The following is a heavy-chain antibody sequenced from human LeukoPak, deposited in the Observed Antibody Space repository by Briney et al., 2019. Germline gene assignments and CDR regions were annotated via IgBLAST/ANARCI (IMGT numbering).Heavy chain of an antibody. Sequence: ASVKVSCKASGYTFTGYYMHWVRQAPGQGLEWMGMMNPSRGSTNYAQKFQGRVSMTRDTSTSTVYMELSSLRSEDTGVYYCARDGEDCGGDCYSIVYYYGMDVWGQGTTVTVSS. CDR2: MNPSRGST. CDR3: ARDGEDCGGDCYSIVYYYGMDV. D-gene: IGHD2-21*02. V-gene: IGHV1-46*01. J-gene: IGHJ6*02. CDR1: GYTFTGYY.